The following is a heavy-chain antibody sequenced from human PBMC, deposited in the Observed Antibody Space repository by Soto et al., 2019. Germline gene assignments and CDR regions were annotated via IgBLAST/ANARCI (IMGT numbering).Heavy chain of an antibody. CDR1: GFTFSSYG. J-gene: IGHJ6*02. D-gene: IGHD3-10*01. CDR3: ARAGLYGEEDYYYGMDV. Sequence: GGSLRLSCAASGFTFSSYGMHWVRQAPGKGLEWVAVIWYDGSNKYYADSVKGRFTISRDNSKNTLYLQMNSLRAEDTAVYYCARAGLYGEEDYYYGMDVWGQGTTVTVSS. CDR2: IWYDGSNK. V-gene: IGHV3-33*01.